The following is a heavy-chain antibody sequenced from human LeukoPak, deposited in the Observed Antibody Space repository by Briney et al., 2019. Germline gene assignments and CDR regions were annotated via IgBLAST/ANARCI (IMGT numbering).Heavy chain of an antibody. D-gene: IGHD3-22*01. V-gene: IGHV4-30-2*01. CDR2: IYHSGST. J-gene: IGHJ4*02. Sequence: PSQTLSLTCAVSGGSISSGGYSWSWIRQPPGKGLEWIGYIYHSGSTYYNPSLKSRVTISVDRSKNQFSLKLSSVTAADTAVYYCARERDYYDSSGYYRDQYYFDYWGQGTLVTVSS. CDR1: GGSISSGGYS. CDR3: ARERDYYDSSGYYRDQYYFDY.